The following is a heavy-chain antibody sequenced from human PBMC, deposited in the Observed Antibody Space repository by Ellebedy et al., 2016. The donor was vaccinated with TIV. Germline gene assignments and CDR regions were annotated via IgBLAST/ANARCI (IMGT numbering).Heavy chain of an antibody. J-gene: IGHJ6*03. CDR2: IYYSGST. V-gene: IGHV4-61*01. Sequence: SETLSLTXTVSGGSVSSGSSYWSWIRQPPGKGLEWIGYIYYSGSTNYNPSLKSRVTISVDTSKNQFSLKLSSVTAADTAVYYCARVGITGTTYYYYYMDVWGKGTTVTVSS. CDR1: GGSVSSGSSY. CDR3: ARVGITGTTYYYYYMDV. D-gene: IGHD1-20*01.